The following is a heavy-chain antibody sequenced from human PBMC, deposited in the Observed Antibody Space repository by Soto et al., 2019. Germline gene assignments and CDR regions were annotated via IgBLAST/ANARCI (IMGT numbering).Heavy chain of an antibody. Sequence: GASVKVSCKASGYTFTGYYMHWVRQAPGQGLEWMGWINPNSGGTNYAQKFQGWVTMTRDTSISTAYMELSRLRSDDTAVYYCARGIPVVPAVRNELLWFGDDAFDIWGQGTMVTVSS. D-gene: IGHD3-10*01. V-gene: IGHV1-2*04. CDR1: GYTFTGYY. J-gene: IGHJ3*02. CDR3: ARGIPVVPAVRNELLWFGDDAFDI. CDR2: INPNSGGT.